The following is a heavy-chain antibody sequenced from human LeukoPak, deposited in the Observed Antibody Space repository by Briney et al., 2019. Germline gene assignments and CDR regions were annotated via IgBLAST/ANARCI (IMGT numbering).Heavy chain of an antibody. D-gene: IGHD4-23*01. J-gene: IGHJ5*02. CDR3: AKDLRWDHPGLDP. CDR2: INPGGGST. CDR1: GYSFTSYY. Sequence: GASVKVSCEASGYSFTSYYIHWVRQAPGQGLESMGIINPGGGSTSYAQKFQDRVTMTRDTSTSTVYMELNSLRSEDTAVYYCAKDLRWDHPGLDPWGQGTLVIVSS. V-gene: IGHV1-46*01.